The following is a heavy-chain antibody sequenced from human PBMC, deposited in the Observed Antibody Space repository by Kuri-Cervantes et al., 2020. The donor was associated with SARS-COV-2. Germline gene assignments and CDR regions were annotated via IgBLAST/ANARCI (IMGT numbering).Heavy chain of an antibody. Sequence: SQTLSLTGTVSVGSISSGSYYWSWIRQPAGKGLVWIGRIYTSGSTNYNRSLKSRVTISVDTSKNQFSLKLRSVTAADTAVYYCARGGRTSNSYYFDYWGQGTLVTVSS. J-gene: IGHJ4*02. CDR1: VGSISSGSYY. D-gene: IGHD1-1*01. CDR3: ARGGRTSNSYYFDY. CDR2: IYTSGST. V-gene: IGHV4-61*02.